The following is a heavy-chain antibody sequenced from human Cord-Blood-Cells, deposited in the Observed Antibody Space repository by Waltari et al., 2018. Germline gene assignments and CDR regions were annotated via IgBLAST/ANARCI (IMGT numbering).Heavy chain of an antibody. Sequence: QLQLQESGPGLVKPSETLSLTCTVSGGSISSSSYYWGWIRQPPGKVLELIGSIYYSGSTYYNPSLKSRVNISVDTAKNQFSLKLSSVTAADTAVYYCARSTNYWGQGTLVTVSS. CDR3: ARSTNY. J-gene: IGHJ4*02. CDR1: GGSISSSSYY. CDR2: IYYSGST. V-gene: IGHV4-39*01.